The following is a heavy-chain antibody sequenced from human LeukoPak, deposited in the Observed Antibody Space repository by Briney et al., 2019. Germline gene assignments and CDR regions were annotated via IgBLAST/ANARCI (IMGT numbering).Heavy chain of an antibody. CDR3: ARAEVVPAATRLDAFDI. D-gene: IGHD2-2*01. Sequence: SETLSLTCAVYGGSFSGYYWSWIRQPPGKGLEWIGEINHSGSTNYNPSLKSRVTISVDTSKNQFSLKLSSVTAADTAVYYCARAEVVPAATRLDAFDIWGQGTVVTVSS. CDR1: GGSFSGYY. J-gene: IGHJ3*02. V-gene: IGHV4-34*01. CDR2: INHSGST.